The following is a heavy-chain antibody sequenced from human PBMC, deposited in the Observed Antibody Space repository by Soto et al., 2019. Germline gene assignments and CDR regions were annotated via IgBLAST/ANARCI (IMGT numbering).Heavy chain of an antibody. CDR1: GYTFTSYG. Sequence: ASVKVSCKASGYTFTSYGMSWVRQAPGQGLEWMGWISAYNGNTNYAQKLQGRVTMTTDTSTSTAYMELRSLRSDDTAVYYCASPGSPYYYYGMHAWGQWTTVT. CDR3: ASPGSPYYYYGMHA. J-gene: IGHJ6*02. V-gene: IGHV1-18*04. CDR2: ISAYNGNT. D-gene: IGHD3-10*01.